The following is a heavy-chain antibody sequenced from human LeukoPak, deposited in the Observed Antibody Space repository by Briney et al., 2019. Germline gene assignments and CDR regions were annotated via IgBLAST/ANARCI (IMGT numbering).Heavy chain of an antibody. V-gene: IGHV3-7*01. CDR3: ARDQCSANSCWYF. D-gene: IGHD2-15*01. CDR2: INQDGSEK. CDR1: GFSFSSFW. J-gene: IGHJ1*01. Sequence: PGGSLRLPCAASGFSFSSFWMSWVRQAPGKGLEWVASINQDGSEKNYVDSVKGRFTISRDGAKNSLYLQMNSLRAEDAAIYFCARDQCSANSCWYFWGQGTLVTVSS.